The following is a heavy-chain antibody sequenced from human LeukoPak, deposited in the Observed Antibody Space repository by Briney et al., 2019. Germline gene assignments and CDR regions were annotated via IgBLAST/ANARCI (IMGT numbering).Heavy chain of an antibody. CDR2: IKQDGSQE. D-gene: IGHD3-3*01. CDR3: ARGVPYPSWSGPHYFDD. CDR1: GFTLSTYW. V-gene: IGHV3-7*01. J-gene: IGHJ4*02. Sequence: PGGSLRLSCAASGFTLSTYWMSWVRQAPGKGLEWVAHIKQDGSQEYYVDSVRGRFTISRDNAKNSLNLQMNYLRSDDTAVYYCARGVPYPSWSGPHYFDDWGQGILVTVSS.